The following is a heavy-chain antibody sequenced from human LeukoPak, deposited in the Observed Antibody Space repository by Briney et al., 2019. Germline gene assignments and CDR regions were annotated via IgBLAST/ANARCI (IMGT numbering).Heavy chain of an antibody. CDR1: GGSFSGNY. CDR2: SSPTGDIT. CDR3: ARVPDFIARPCDS. Sequence: SETLSLTCAVYGGSFSGNYWTLIRQTPGRGLEWIGESSPTGDITGYNPSLKGRATISVDSSKKQFSLKLTAVTAADTGVYYCARVPDFIARPCDSWGPGPWSPSRQ. V-gene: IGHV4-34*01. D-gene: IGHD2-21*01. J-gene: IGHJ4*02.